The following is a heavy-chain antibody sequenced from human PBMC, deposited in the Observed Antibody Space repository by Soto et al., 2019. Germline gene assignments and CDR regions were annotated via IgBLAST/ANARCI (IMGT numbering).Heavy chain of an antibody. CDR2: IRGRTNNYAT. D-gene: IGHD6-13*01. Sequence: EVRLVESGGDLVHPGGSLQLSCVASGFIFSGTTIHWVRQVSGEGLEWVGRIRGRTNNYATGYDASVKGRVTISRDDSKSTAYLQMNSLRTEDTAVYFWPRAPDGTNVDYWGQGTLVTVSP. J-gene: IGHJ4*02. V-gene: IGHV3-73*02. CDR3: PRAPDGTNVDY. CDR1: GFIFSGTT.